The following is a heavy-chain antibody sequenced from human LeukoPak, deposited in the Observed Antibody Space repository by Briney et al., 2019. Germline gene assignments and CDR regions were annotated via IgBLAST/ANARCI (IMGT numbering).Heavy chain of an antibody. V-gene: IGHV4-31*03. CDR3: ARWGREYGMDV. CDR1: GGSISSGGYY. CDR2: IYYSGST. D-gene: IGHD3-16*01. Sequence: PSQTLSLTCTVPGGSISSGGYYWSWIRQHPGKGLEWIGYIYYSGSTYYNPSLKSRVTISVDTSKNQFSLKLSSVTAADTAVYYCARWGREYGMDVWGKGTTVTVSS. J-gene: IGHJ6*04.